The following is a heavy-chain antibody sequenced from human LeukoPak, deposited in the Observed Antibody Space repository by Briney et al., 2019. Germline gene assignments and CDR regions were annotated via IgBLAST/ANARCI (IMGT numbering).Heavy chain of an antibody. CDR2: LGTAGDP. V-gene: IGHV3-13*05. Sequence: GGSLRLSCAASGFTFSSHDMHWVRHTTGKGLEWVSGLGTAGDPYYLDSVKGRFTISRENAKNSLYLQMNSLRAGDTAVYYCARSRTLWGAFDIWGQGTMVTVSS. CDR3: ARSRTLWGAFDI. CDR1: GFTFSSHD. J-gene: IGHJ3*02. D-gene: IGHD2-21*01.